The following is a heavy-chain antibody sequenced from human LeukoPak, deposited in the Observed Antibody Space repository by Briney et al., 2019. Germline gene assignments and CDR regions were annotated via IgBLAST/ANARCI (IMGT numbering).Heavy chain of an antibody. Sequence: ASVKVSCKASGYTFTGYYMHWVRQAPGQGLEWMGWINPNSGGTNYAQKFQGRVTMTRDTSISTAYMELSRPRSDDTAVYYCARELGYSGYDFPHWGQGTLVTVSS. D-gene: IGHD5-12*01. J-gene: IGHJ4*02. CDR3: ARELGYSGYDFPH. CDR1: GYTFTGYY. CDR2: INPNSGGT. V-gene: IGHV1-2*02.